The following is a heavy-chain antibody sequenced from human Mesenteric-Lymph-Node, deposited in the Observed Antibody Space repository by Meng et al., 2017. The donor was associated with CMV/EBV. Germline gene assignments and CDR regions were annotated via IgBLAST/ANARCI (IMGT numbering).Heavy chain of an antibody. CDR1: GYSFTSYW. CDR3: ARRSYCSSTSCWCYFDY. D-gene: IGHD2-2*01. CDR2: IYPGDSDT. V-gene: IGHV5-51*01. Sequence: GESLKISCKGSGYSFTSYWIGWVRQMPGKGLEWMGIIYPGDSDTRYSPSFQGQVTISADKSISTAYLQWSSLKASDTAMYYCARRSYCSSTSCWCYFDYWGQGTLVTVSS. J-gene: IGHJ4*02.